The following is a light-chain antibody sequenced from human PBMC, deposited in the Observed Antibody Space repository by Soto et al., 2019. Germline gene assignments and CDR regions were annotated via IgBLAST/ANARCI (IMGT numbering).Light chain of an antibody. CDR2: GAS. V-gene: IGKV3-15*01. J-gene: IGKJ1*01. CDR3: QQYNNWLWT. Sequence: EIVMTQSPSTLSVSPGERATLSWRASQSVSSNLAWYQQKPGRAPRLLIYGASTRATGIPARFSGSGYGTEFNLTISSLQSEDFAVYYCQQYNNWLWTFGQGTKVDIK. CDR1: QSVSSN.